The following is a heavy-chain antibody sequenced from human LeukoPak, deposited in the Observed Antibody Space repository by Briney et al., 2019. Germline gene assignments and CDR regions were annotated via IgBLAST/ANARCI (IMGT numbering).Heavy chain of an antibody. V-gene: IGHV1-8*01. CDR3: ARYVYSDY. CDR2: MNPNSGNT. Sequence: ASVKVSCKASGYTFTSYDINWVRQATGQGLEWMGWMNPNSGNTGYAQKFQGKGTMTRNTAIGTAYMDLSSLRSEDTAVYYCARYVYSDYWGQGTLVTVSS. CDR1: GYTFTSYD. J-gene: IGHJ4*02. D-gene: IGHD5-18*01.